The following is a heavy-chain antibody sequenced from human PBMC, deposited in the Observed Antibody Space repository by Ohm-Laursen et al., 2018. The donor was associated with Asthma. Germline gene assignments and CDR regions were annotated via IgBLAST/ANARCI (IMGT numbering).Heavy chain of an antibody. J-gene: IGHJ4*02. D-gene: IGHD3-9*01. V-gene: IGHV1-18*04. CDR1: AYTFNDYG. Sequence: ASVKVSRKASAYTFNDYGISWVRQAPGQGLEWMGWISVYNDNTNYAQKFQDRVTMTTDTSTSTAYMELRSLRSDDTAVYYCARDSYDILTGYPEPTLDYWGQGTLVTVSS. CDR3: ARDSYDILTGYPEPTLDY. CDR2: ISVYNDNT.